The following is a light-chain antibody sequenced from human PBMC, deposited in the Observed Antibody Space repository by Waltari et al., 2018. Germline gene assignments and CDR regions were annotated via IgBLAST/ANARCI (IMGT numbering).Light chain of an antibody. J-gene: IGLJ2*01. CDR1: SSDVGSYNL. Sequence: QSALTQPASVSGSPGQSITISCTGTSSDVGSYNLVSWYQQHTGKAPKLMIYEGSKRPSGVSNRFSGSNAGNTASLTISGLQAEDEADYYCCSYAGSSTLVFGGGTKLTVL. CDR3: CSYAGSSTLV. CDR2: EGS. V-gene: IGLV2-23*01.